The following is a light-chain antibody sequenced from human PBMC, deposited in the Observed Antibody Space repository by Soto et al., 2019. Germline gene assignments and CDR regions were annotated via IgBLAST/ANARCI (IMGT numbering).Light chain of an antibody. CDR1: ESISRH. V-gene: IGKV1-39*01. Sequence: DIQMSQSPSSLSASVGDRVTITCRAAESISRHLNWYQQKPGRAPDLIIYAASTLQNGVPSRFTGSGSGTEFTLTITGLQLEDVATYYCQQDYSTLATLGQGTRLEIK. J-gene: IGKJ5*01. CDR3: QQDYSTLAT. CDR2: AAS.